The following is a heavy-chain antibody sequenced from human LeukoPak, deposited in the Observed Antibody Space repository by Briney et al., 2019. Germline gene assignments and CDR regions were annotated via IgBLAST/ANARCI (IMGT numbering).Heavy chain of an antibody. CDR2: IIPILGIA. CDR3: ARVADTAMEYYFDY. J-gene: IGHJ4*02. CDR1: GGTFSSYT. Sequence: GASVKVSCKASGGTFSSYTISWVRQAPGQGLEWMGRIIPILGIANYAQKFQGRVTITTDESTSTAYMELSSLRSEDTAVYYCARVADTAMEYYFDYWGQGTLVTVSS. D-gene: IGHD5-18*01. V-gene: IGHV1-69*16.